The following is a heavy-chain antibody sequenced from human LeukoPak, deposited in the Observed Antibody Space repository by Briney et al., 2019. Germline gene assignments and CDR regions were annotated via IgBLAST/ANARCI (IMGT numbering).Heavy chain of an antibody. J-gene: IGHJ4*02. Sequence: ASVKVSCKVSGYTLTELSMHWVRQAPGKGLEWMGGFDPEDGETIYAQKFQGRVTMTEDTSTDTAYMELSSLRSEDTAVYYCATGRISTIFGDYYFDYWGQGTLVTVSS. D-gene: IGHD3-3*01. CDR2: FDPEDGET. CDR3: ATGRISTIFGDYYFDY. V-gene: IGHV1-24*01. CDR1: GYTLTELS.